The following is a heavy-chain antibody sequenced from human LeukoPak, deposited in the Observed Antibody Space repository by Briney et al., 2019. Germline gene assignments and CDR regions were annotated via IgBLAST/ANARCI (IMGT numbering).Heavy chain of an antibody. CDR2: INSDGTIT. CDR1: GFSVSNYW. CDR3: ARHPGGSTSYYSDY. Sequence: GGSLRLSCAVSGFSVSNYWMLWVRQVPGKGLVWVSRINSDGTITTYADSVKGRFTISRDIPKNTLYLQMNSLRAEDTAVYFCARHPGGSTSYYSDYWGQGTLVTVSS. V-gene: IGHV3-74*01. D-gene: IGHD2/OR15-2a*01. J-gene: IGHJ4*02.